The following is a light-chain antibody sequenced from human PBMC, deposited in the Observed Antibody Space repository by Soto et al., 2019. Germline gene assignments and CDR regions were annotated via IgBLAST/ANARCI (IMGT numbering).Light chain of an antibody. V-gene: IGLV2-11*01. Sequence: QSALTQPRSVSRSPGESVTISCSGTSSDVGSYNYVSWYQQYPGKAPKVVIYDVSERPSEVPVRFSGSKSGNTASLTISGLQAEDEAEYFCCSYSGSDSLLFGGGTKLTVL. J-gene: IGLJ2*01. CDR3: CSYSGSDSLL. CDR1: SSDVGSYNY. CDR2: DVS.